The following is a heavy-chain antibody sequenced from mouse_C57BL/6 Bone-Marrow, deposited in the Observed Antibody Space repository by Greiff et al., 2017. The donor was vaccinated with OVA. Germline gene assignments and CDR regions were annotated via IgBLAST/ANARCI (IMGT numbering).Heavy chain of an antibody. Sequence: QVQLQQPGAELVKPGASVKMSCKASGYTFTSYWITWVKQRPGQGLEWIGDIYPGSGSTNYNEKFKSKATLTVDTSSSTANMQLSSLTSEDSAVYYCARDYGSSEGYFDVWGTGTTVTVSS. CDR2: IYPGSGST. D-gene: IGHD1-1*01. J-gene: IGHJ1*03. V-gene: IGHV1-55*01. CDR3: ARDYGSSEGYFDV. CDR1: GYTFTSYW.